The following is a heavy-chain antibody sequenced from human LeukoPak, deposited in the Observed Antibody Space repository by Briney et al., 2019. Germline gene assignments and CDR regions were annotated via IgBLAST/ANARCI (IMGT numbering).Heavy chain of an antibody. CDR1: GFTFSSYS. D-gene: IGHD4-17*01. CDR3: AREKPYGDHTFDY. Sequence: GGSLRLSCAASGFTFSSYSMNWVRQAPGKGLEWVAYISSSSSSIYYADSVKGRFTISRDNAKNSLYLQMNSLRAEDTAVYYCAREKPYGDHTFDYWGQGTLVTVST. J-gene: IGHJ4*02. V-gene: IGHV3-48*04. CDR2: ISSSSSSI.